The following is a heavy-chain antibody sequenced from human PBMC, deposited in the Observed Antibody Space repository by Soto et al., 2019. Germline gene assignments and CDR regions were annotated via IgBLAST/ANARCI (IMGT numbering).Heavy chain of an antibody. CDR1: GGSISSGGYY. D-gene: IGHD3-10*01. J-gene: IGHJ6*04. CDR2: IYYSGST. Sequence: SETLSLTCTVSGGSISSGGYYWSWIRQHPGKGLEWIGYIYYSGSTYYNPSLKSRVTISVDTSKNQFSLKLSSVTAADTAVYYCARDLKRRDTMVRGVSRLDVWGKGTTVTVSS. V-gene: IGHV4-31*03. CDR3: ARDLKRRDTMVRGVSRLDV.